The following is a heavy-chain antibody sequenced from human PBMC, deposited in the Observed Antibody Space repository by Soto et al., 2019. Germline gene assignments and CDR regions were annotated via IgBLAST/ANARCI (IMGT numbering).Heavy chain of an antibody. CDR1: GGSFSGYY. D-gene: IGHD2-8*02. V-gene: IGHV4-34*01. CDR2: INHSGST. J-gene: IGHJ4*02. CDR3: ARDKITGLFDY. Sequence: SETLSLTCAVYGGSFSGYYWTWIRQPPETGLEWIGEINHSGSTNYNPSLKSRVTISVDTSKNQFSLKLTSVTAADTAVYYCARDKITGLFDYWGQGTLVTVSS.